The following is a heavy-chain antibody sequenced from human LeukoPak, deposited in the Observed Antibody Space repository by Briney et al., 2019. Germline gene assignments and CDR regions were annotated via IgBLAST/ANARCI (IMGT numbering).Heavy chain of an antibody. J-gene: IGHJ2*01. CDR1: GFTFSSYG. Sequence: PGGSLRLSCAASGFTFSSYGMHWVRQAPGKGLEWVAVISYDGSNKYYADSVKGRFTISRDNSKNTLYLQMNSLRAEDTAVYYCAKCRPFIAVAGTNWYFDLWGRGTLVTVSS. V-gene: IGHV3-30*18. D-gene: IGHD6-19*01. CDR2: ISYDGSNK. CDR3: AKCRPFIAVAGTNWYFDL.